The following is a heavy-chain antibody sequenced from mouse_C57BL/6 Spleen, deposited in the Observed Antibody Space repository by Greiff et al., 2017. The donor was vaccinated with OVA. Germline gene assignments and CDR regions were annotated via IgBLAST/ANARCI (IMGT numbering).Heavy chain of an antibody. Sequence: EVMLVESEGGLVQPGSSMKLSCTASGFTFSDYYMAWVRQVPEKGLEWVANINYDGSSTYYLDSLKSRFIISRDNAKNILYLQMGSLKSEDTATYYCARGDGYYGYFDVWGTGTTVTVSS. CDR3: ARGDGYYGYFDV. D-gene: IGHD2-3*01. CDR1: GFTFSDYY. CDR2: INYDGSST. J-gene: IGHJ1*03. V-gene: IGHV5-16*01.